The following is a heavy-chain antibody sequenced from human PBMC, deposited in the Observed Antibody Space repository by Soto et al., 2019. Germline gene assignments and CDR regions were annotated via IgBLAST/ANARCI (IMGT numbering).Heavy chain of an antibody. CDR3: ARRRKDIVVVPAALQGNWFDP. Sequence: QLQLQESGPGLVKPSETLSLTCTVSGGSISSSSYYWGWIRQPPGKGLEWIGSIYYSGSTYYNPSLKSRVTISVDTSRNQFSLKLSSVTAADTAVYYCARRRKDIVVVPAALQGNWFDPWGQGTLVTVSS. CDR2: IYYSGST. CDR1: GGSISSSSYY. V-gene: IGHV4-39*01. D-gene: IGHD2-2*01. J-gene: IGHJ5*02.